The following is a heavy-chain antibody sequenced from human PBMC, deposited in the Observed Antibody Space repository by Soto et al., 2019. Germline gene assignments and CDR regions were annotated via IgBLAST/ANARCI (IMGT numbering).Heavy chain of an antibody. V-gene: IGHV4-39*01. CDR1: GGSISSSSYY. CDR2: IYYSGST. CDR3: ARTSGVTGWFDP. J-gene: IGHJ5*02. Sequence: PSETLSLTCTVSGGSISSSSYYWGWIRQPPGKGLEWIGSIYYSGSTYYNPSLKSRVTISVDTSKNQFSLKLSSVTAADTAVYYCARTSGVTGWFDPWGQGTLVTVPS. D-gene: IGHD2-8*01.